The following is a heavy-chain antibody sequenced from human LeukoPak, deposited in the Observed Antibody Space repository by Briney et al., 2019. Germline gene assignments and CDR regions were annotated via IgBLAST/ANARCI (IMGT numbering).Heavy chain of an antibody. CDR1: GGSISSSSYY. CDR2: IYYSGST. CDR3: ARPEGDYYGSGSFASDI. V-gene: IGHV4-39*01. J-gene: IGHJ3*02. Sequence: SETLSLTCTVSGGSISSSSYYWGWIRQPPGRGLEWIGSIYYSGSTYYNPSLKSRVTISVDTSKNQFSLKLSSVTAADTAVYYCARPEGDYYGSGSFASDIWGQGTMVTVSS. D-gene: IGHD3-10*01.